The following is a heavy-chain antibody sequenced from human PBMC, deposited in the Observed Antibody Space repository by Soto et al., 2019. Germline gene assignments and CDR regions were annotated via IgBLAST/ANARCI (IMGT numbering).Heavy chain of an antibody. D-gene: IGHD1-1*01. Sequence: QVQLVESGGGVVQPGRSLRLSCAASGFTFSSYGMHWVRQAPGKGLEWVAVIWYDGSNKYYADSVKGRFTISRDNSKNTLYLQMNSLRAEDTAVYYCARDRNRSVHGGMDVWGQGTTVTVSS. CDR3: ARDRNRSVHGGMDV. CDR1: GFTFSSYG. J-gene: IGHJ6*02. V-gene: IGHV3-33*01. CDR2: IWYDGSNK.